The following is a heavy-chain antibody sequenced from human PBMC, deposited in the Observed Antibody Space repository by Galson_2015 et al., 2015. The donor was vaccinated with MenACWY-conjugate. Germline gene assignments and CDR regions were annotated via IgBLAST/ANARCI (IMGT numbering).Heavy chain of an antibody. Sequence: SLRLSCAASGFTFSTYNMHWVRQAPGKGLEWLSFIASGTGSTIHYTDSVKGRFTISRDNAKNSLYLQMNSLRDEDTALYYCGRDNNWAVDYWGQGNLVTVSS. CDR2: IASGTGSTI. J-gene: IGHJ4*02. CDR3: GRDNNWAVDY. D-gene: IGHD5-24*01. V-gene: IGHV3-48*02. CDR1: GFTFSTYN.